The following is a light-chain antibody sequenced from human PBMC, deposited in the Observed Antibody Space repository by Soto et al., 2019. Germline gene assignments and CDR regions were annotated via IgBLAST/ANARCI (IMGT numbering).Light chain of an antibody. CDR2: GAS. Sequence: EIVMTQSPATLSVSPGERATLSCRASQSVSSNLAWYQQKPGQAPRLLIYGASTRATGIQARFSGSGSGTEFTLTISSLQSEDFAVYYCQQYNNWLMYTFGQGNKLQI. V-gene: IGKV3-15*01. J-gene: IGKJ2*01. CDR3: QQYNNWLMYT. CDR1: QSVSSN.